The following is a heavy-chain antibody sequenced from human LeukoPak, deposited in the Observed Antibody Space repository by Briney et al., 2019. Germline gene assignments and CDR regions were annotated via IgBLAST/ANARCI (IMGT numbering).Heavy chain of an antibody. CDR3: ARQPSSGWLYNWFDP. V-gene: IGHV4-39*01. Sequence: PSETLSLTCTVSGGSISSSSYYWGWTRQPPGKGLEWIGSIYYSGSTYYNPSLKSRVTISVDTSKNQFSLKLSSVTAADTSVYYCARQPSSGWLYNWFDPWGQGTLVTVSS. J-gene: IGHJ5*02. CDR1: GGSISSSSYY. CDR2: IYYSGST. D-gene: IGHD6-19*01.